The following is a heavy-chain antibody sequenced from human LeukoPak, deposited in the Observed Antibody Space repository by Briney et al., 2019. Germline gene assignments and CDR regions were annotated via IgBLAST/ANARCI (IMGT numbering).Heavy chain of an antibody. V-gene: IGHV3-21*01. J-gene: IGHJ6*03. CDR1: GFTFSSYR. CDR2: IKNNSSYI. Sequence: PGGSLRLSCAASGFTFSSYRMNWGRQAPGKGLEWVSSIKNNSSYIYYADSVKGRFTISRDNAKNSLYLQMNSLRAEDTAVYYCARDLVAAAGTFHYYYYYYMDVWGKGTTVTVSS. CDR3: ARDLVAAAGTFHYYYYYYMDV. D-gene: IGHD6-13*01.